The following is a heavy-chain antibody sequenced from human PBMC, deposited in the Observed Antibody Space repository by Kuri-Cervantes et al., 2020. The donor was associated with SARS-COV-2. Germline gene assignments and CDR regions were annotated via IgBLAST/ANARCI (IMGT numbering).Heavy chain of an antibody. V-gene: IGHV4-30-2*01. CDR3: ARGSAGGRYSNYVLDY. D-gene: IGHD4-11*01. J-gene: IGHJ4*02. CDR2: IYHSGST. Sequence: SETLSLTCTVSGGSISSSGSYWSWIRQPPGKGLEWIGYIYHSGSTYYNPSLKSRVTISVDRSKNQFSLKLSSVTAADTAVYYCARGSAGGRYSNYVLDYWGQGTLVTVSS. CDR1: GGSISSSGSY.